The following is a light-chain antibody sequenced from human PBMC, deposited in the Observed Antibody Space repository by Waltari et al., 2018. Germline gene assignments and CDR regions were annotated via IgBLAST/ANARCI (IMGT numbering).Light chain of an antibody. J-gene: IGKJ2*01. V-gene: IGKV1-12*01. Sequence: DIQMTQSPSSVSASVGDRVTITCRASQDISIWLAWYQQKPGKAPNLLIYAASSWQSGVPSRFSGSGSGTDFTLTISSLQPEDFATYYCQQANNFPRTFGQGTKLEI. CDR1: QDISIW. CDR3: QQANNFPRT. CDR2: AAS.